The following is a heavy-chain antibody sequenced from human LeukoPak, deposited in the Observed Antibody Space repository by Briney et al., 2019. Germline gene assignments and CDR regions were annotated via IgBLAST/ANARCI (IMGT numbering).Heavy chain of an antibody. D-gene: IGHD2-8*01. J-gene: IGHJ3*02. CDR2: INSDGSST. CDR1: GFTFSSYW. CDR3: ASYVLGDAFDI. V-gene: IGHV3-74*01. Sequence: GGSLRLPCAASGFTFSSYWMHWVRQAPGKGLVWVSRINSDGSSTSYADSVKGRFTISRDNSKNTLYLQMNSLRAEDTAVYYCASYVLGDAFDIWGQGTMVTVSS.